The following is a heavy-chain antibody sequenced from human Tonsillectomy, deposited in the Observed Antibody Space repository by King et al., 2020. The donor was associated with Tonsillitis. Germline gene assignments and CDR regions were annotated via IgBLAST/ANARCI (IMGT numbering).Heavy chain of an antibody. V-gene: IGHV1-2*04. CDR1: GYTFTGYY. Sequence: VQLVESGAEVKKPGASVKVSCKASGYTFTGYYMHWVRQAPGQGLEWMGWINPNSGGTNYAQKFQGWVTMTRETSISTAYMELSRLRSDDPAVYYCARDHGSGWYYFDYWGQGTLVTVSS. CDR3: ARDHGSGWYYFDY. CDR2: INPNSGGT. J-gene: IGHJ4*02. D-gene: IGHD6-19*01.